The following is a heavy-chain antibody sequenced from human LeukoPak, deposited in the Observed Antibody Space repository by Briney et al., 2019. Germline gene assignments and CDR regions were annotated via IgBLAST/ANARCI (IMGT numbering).Heavy chain of an antibody. Sequence: SETLSLTCTVSGGSISSYYWSWIRQPPGKGLEWIGYIYYSGSTNYNPSLKSRVTISVDTSKNQFSLRLSSVTAADTAVYYCARHRGSSSLFDYWGQGTLVTVSS. J-gene: IGHJ4*02. D-gene: IGHD6-6*01. CDR2: IYYSGST. V-gene: IGHV4-59*08. CDR3: ARHRGSSSLFDY. CDR1: GGSISSYY.